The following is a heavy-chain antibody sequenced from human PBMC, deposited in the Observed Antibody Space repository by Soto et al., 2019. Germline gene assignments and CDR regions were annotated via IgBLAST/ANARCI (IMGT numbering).Heavy chain of an antibody. J-gene: IGHJ5*02. D-gene: IGHD3-22*01. CDR2: IIPIFGTP. CDR3: ARGWDHYDSSGLLTWFDP. Sequence: SVKVSCKASGGTFTDLGLHWVRQAPGQGLEWMGGIIPIFGTPNYAQKFQGRVIITADEFTSTAHMELSSLRSEDTAVYYCARGWDHYDSSGLLTWFDPWGQGTPVTVSS. V-gene: IGHV1-69*13. CDR1: GGTFTDLG.